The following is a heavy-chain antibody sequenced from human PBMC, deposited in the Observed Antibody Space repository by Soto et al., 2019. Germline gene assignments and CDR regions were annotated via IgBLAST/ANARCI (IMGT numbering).Heavy chain of an antibody. J-gene: IGHJ6*02. D-gene: IGHD2-15*01. V-gene: IGHV4-39*01. CDR3: ARNQPKRYCSGGTCRPAYGMDV. CDR2: IYYSGDT. CDR1: GGSISSDSFY. Sequence: SETLSLTCTVSGGSISSDSFYWAWIRQPPGKGLEWIGIIYYSGDTYYNPSLAGRLTMSVDTSNQFSLTLRSVTAADTALYYCARNQPKRYCSGGTCRPAYGMDVWGQGTTVT.